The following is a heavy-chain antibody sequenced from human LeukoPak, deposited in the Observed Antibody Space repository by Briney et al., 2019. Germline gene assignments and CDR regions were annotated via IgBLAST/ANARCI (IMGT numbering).Heavy chain of an antibody. D-gene: IGHD6-19*01. V-gene: IGHV3-21*01. Sequence: GGSLRLSCAASKFTFGAYSMNWVRQAPGKGLEWVSSISHSGTPTYYADSVRGRFTISRDNAKNSLYLQMNSLRADDTAVYYCVRDNGWYRLDSWGQGTQVTVSS. CDR2: ISHSGTPT. CDR1: KFTFGAYS. CDR3: VRDNGWYRLDS. J-gene: IGHJ4*02.